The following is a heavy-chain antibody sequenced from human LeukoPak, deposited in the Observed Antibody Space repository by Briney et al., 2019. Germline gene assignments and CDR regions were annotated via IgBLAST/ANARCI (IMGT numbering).Heavy chain of an antibody. J-gene: IGHJ6*03. CDR1: GGTFSSYA. CDR3: ATARGQQLSPVHYYMDV. V-gene: IGHV1-69*13. CDR2: IIPIFGTA. Sequence: GASVKVSCKASGGTFSSYAISWVRQAPGQGLEWMGGIIPIFGTANYAQKFQGRVTITADESTSTAYMELSSLRSEDTAVYYCATARGQQLSPVHYYMDVWGKGTTVTVSS. D-gene: IGHD6-13*01.